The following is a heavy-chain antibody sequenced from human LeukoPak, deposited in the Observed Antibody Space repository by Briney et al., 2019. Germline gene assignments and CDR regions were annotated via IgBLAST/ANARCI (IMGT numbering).Heavy chain of an antibody. J-gene: IGHJ4*02. D-gene: IGHD3-10*01. V-gene: IGHV4-30-4*01. Sequence: ASETLSLTCTVSGGSISSGDYYWSWIRQPPGKGLEWIGYIYYSGSTYYNPSLKSRVTISVDTSKNQFSLKLSSVTAADTAVYYCARVRSYYGSGSPPDYWGQGTLVTVSP. CDR3: ARVRSYYGSGSPPDY. CDR2: IYYSGST. CDR1: GGSISSGDYY.